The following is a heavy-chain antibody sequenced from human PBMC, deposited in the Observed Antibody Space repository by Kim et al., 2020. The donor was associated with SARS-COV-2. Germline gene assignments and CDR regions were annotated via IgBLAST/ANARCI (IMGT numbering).Heavy chain of an antibody. V-gene: IGHV1-69*13. Sequence: SVKVSCKASGGTFSSYAISWVRQAPGQGLEWMGGIIPIFGTANYAQKFQGRVTITADESTSTAYMELSSLRSEDTAVYYCARDTYSPAGVDYYYGMDVWGQGTTVTVSS. D-gene: IGHD3-16*01. CDR1: GGTFSSYA. J-gene: IGHJ6*02. CDR2: IIPIFGTA. CDR3: ARDTYSPAGVDYYYGMDV.